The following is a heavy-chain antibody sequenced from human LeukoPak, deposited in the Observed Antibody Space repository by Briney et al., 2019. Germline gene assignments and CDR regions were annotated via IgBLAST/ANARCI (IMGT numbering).Heavy chain of an antibody. J-gene: IGHJ4*02. V-gene: IGHV4-4*07. Sequence: SETLSLTCTVSGGSISTYYWIWIRQPAGKGLEWIGRIYTSGSTNYNPSLKSRVTMSVDTSKNQFSLKLTSVTAADTAVYYCATRIGGGSSYYFDYWGQGTLVTVSS. CDR2: IYTSGST. CDR3: ATRIGGGSSYYFDY. CDR1: GGSISTYY. D-gene: IGHD6-6*01.